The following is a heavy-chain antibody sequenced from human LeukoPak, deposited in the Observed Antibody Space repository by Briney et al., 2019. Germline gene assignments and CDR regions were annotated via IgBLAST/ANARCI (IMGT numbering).Heavy chain of an antibody. D-gene: IGHD2-8*02. V-gene: IGHV3-53*01. J-gene: IGHJ5*02. CDR3: ATYRQVLLPFKS. CDR2: IYSGGNT. Sequence: PGGSLRLSCTVSGFTVSINSMSWVRQAPGKGLEWVSFIYSGGNTHYSDSVKGRFTISRDNSKSTLSLQMNSLRAEDTAIYYCATYRQVLLPFKSWGQGTLVTVSS. CDR1: GFTVSINS.